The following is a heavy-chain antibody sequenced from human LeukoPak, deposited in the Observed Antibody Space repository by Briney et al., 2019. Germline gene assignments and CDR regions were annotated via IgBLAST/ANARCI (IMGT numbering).Heavy chain of an antibody. V-gene: IGHV1-18*01. Sequence: ASVKVSRKASGYTFTSYGISWVRQAPGQGLEWMGWISAYNGNTNYAQELQGRVTMTTDTSTSTAYMELRSLRSDDTAVYYCARGGNGYCSSTSCYVGEGFDYWGQGTLVTVSS. CDR1: GYTFTSYG. CDR2: ISAYNGNT. D-gene: IGHD2-2*03. J-gene: IGHJ4*02. CDR3: ARGGNGYCSSTSCYVGEGFDY.